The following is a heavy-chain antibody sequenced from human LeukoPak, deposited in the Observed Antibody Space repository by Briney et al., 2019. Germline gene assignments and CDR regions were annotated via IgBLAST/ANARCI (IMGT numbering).Heavy chain of an antibody. J-gene: IGHJ4*02. V-gene: IGHV1-18*01. D-gene: IGHD3-22*01. Sequence: ASVKASCKASGYTFTSYGISWVRQAPGQGLEWMGWISAYNGNTNYAQKLQGRVTMTTDTSTSTAYMELRSLRSDDTAVYYCARFYDSSGYYYFDYWGQGTLVTVSS. CDR3: ARFYDSSGYYYFDY. CDR1: GYTFTSYG. CDR2: ISAYNGNT.